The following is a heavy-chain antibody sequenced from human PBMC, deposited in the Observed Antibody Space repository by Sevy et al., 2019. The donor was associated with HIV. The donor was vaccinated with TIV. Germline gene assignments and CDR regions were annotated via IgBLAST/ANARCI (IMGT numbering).Heavy chain of an antibody. CDR1: GFTFSGSA. Sequence: GGSLRLSCTAFGFTFSGSAMHWVRQASGKGLEWVARIRRKANGDATAYAASVKGRFTISRRDSENTAYLQMNSLKTEDTAVYYCRCGSGSYYFDNWGQGTLVTVSS. CDR3: RCGSGSYYFDN. V-gene: IGHV3-73*01. D-gene: IGHD3-10*01. CDR2: IRRKANGDAT. J-gene: IGHJ4*02.